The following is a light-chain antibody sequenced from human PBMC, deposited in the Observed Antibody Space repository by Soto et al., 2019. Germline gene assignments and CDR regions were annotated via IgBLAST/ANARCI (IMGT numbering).Light chain of an antibody. J-gene: IGLJ1*01. Sequence: QFVLTQPPSASRAPGERVTISFAGSISDIGSTAVNWYQQLPGTAPKLLISSNIQRPSGVPDRFSASKSGTSASLAISGLKSGDEADYYCAAWDDSMYGYVFATWTKVPVL. CDR3: AAWDDSMYGYV. V-gene: IGLV1-44*01. CDR2: SNI. CDR1: ISDIGSTA.